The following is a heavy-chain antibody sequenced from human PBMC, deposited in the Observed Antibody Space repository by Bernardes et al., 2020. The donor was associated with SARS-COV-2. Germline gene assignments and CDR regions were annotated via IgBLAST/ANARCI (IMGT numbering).Heavy chain of an antibody. CDR2: FDPEDGET. CDR3: ATAPAIFGVVQFDY. Sequence: ASVKVSRKVSGYTLTELSMHWVRQAPGKGLEWMGGFDPEDGETIYAQKFQGRVTMTEDTSTDTAYMELSSLRSEDTAVYYCATAPAIFGVVQFDYWGQGTLVTVSS. CDR1: GYTLTELS. D-gene: IGHD3-3*01. V-gene: IGHV1-24*01. J-gene: IGHJ4*02.